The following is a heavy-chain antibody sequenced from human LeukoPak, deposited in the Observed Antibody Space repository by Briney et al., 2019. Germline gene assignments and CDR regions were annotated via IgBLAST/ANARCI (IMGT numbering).Heavy chain of an antibody. V-gene: IGHV3-15*01. CDR1: GFTFDDYA. CDR3: TTEGTGGRLLTPPVEVVAVPFFDY. CDR2: IKSKTDGGTT. D-gene: IGHD3-22*01. J-gene: IGHJ4*02. Sequence: GSLRLSCAASGFTFDDYAMHWVRQAPGKGLEWVGRIKSKTDGGTTDYAAPVKGRFTISRDDSKNTLYLQMNSLKTEDTAVYYCTTEGTGGRLLTPPVEVVAVPFFDYWGQGTLVTVSS.